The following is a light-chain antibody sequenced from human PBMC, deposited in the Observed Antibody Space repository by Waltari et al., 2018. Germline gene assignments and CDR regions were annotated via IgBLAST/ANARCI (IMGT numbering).Light chain of an antibody. CDR1: SYGGGIYDL. J-gene: IGLJ7*01. CDR3: CSYAGSSNFDAV. V-gene: IGLV2-23*02. Sequence: QSALPQPAPVSGSSGLAITISRTGTSYGGGIYDLVPWYQQHPGKAATLMIYEVNKRPSGISNRFSGSKYGNTASLTISGLQAEDEADYYCCSYAGSSNFDAVVGGGTQLTVL. CDR2: EVN.